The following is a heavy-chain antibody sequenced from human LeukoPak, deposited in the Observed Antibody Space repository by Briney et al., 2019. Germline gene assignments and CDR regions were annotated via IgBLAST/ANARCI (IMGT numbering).Heavy chain of an antibody. CDR2: IYYSGSA. D-gene: IGHD2-2*01. CDR1: IGSISSYY. J-gene: IGHJ4*02. V-gene: IGHV4-59*01. Sequence: SESLSLTRTVSIGSISSYYWSWIPEPPGRGLECGGYIYYSGSANYNPSLKSRVNISVDTSKNQFSLKLSSVTAADTAVYYCAREGIVVGASGFDYWGQGTLVTVSS. CDR3: AREGIVVGASGFDY.